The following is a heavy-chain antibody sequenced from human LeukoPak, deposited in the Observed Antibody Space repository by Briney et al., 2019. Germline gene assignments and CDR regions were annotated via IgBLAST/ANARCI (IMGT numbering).Heavy chain of an antibody. J-gene: IGHJ6*03. CDR3: AKDSGGYSYVMVDYYYMDV. V-gene: IGHV3-30-3*01. CDR1: GLTFSSSA. D-gene: IGHD5-18*01. Sequence: GGSLRLSCAASGLTFSSSAMHWVRQAPGKGLVWLALISHDGTKRLYAESVKGRFTISRDNSKSSLYLQMNSLRTEDTALYYCAKDSGGYSYVMVDYYYMDVWGKGTTVTVSS. CDR2: ISHDGTKR.